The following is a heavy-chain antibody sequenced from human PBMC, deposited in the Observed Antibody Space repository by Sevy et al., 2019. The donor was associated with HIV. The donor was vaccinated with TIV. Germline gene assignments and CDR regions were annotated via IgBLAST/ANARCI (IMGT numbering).Heavy chain of an antibody. CDR3: ARGGPFYGDYLLDY. V-gene: IGHV1-2*06. CDR1: GYSFITYY. CDR2: IDPKSGGT. D-gene: IGHD7-27*01. Sequence: ASAKVSCKASGYSFITYYIHWVRQAPGRGLEWMGRIDPKSGGTNYAQKFRGRVTMTTDTSINTAYMELNNLKSDDTALFYWARGGPFYGDYLLDYGGGGPLVTVSS. J-gene: IGHJ4*02.